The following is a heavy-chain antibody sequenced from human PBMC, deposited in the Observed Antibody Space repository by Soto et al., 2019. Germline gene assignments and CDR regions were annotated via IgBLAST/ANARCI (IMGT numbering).Heavy chain of an antibody. CDR3: ARDRVGATGYYYYGMDV. V-gene: IGHV1-2*04. J-gene: IGHJ6*02. Sequence: ASVKVSCKASGYTFTSYDINWVRQAPGQGLEWMGWINPNSGGTNYAQKFQGWVTMTRDTSISTAYMELSRLRSDDTAVYYCARDRVGATGYYYYGMDVWGQGTTVTVSS. CDR1: GYTFTSYD. CDR2: INPNSGGT. D-gene: IGHD1-26*01.